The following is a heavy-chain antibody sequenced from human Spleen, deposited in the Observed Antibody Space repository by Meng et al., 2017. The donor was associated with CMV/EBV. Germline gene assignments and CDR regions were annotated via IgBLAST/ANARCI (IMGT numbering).Heavy chain of an antibody. D-gene: IGHD5-18*01. CDR1: GFTVSSNY. Sequence: GGPLRLSCAASGFTVSSNYMSWVRQAPGKGLEWVSVIYSGGSTYYADSVKGRFTISRDNSKNSLYLQMNSLRAEDTAVYYCASQVYSSRDYWGQGTLVTVSS. J-gene: IGHJ4*02. CDR3: ASQVYSSRDY. CDR2: IYSGGST. V-gene: IGHV3-66*01.